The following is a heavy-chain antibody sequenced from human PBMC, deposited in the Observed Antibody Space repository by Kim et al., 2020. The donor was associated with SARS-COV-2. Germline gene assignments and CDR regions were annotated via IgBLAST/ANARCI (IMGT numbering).Heavy chain of an antibody. V-gene: IGHV5-51*01. Sequence: GESLKISCKGSGYSFTSYWIGWVRQMPGKGLEWMGIIYPGDSDTRYSPSFQGQVTISADKSISTAYLQWSSLKASDTAMYYCARNGQTTVTTYWFDPWGQGTLVTVSS. D-gene: IGHD4-17*01. J-gene: IGHJ5*02. CDR1: GYSFTSYW. CDR2: IYPGDSDT. CDR3: ARNGQTTVTTYWFDP.